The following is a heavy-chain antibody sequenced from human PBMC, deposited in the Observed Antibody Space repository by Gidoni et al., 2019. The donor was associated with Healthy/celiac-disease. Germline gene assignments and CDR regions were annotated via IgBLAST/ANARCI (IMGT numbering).Heavy chain of an antibody. CDR3: ARDHTRIAARPEFDSTYNDY. CDR2: IKQDGSEK. V-gene: IGHV3-7*03. J-gene: IGHJ4*02. CDR1: GFTFSSYW. Sequence: EVQLVESGGGLVQPGGSLRLSCAASGFTFSSYWMSWVRQAPGKGLEWVANIKQDGSEKYYVDSVKGRFTISRDNAKNSLYLQMNSLRAEDTAVYYCARDHTRIAARPEFDSTYNDYWGQGTLVTVSS. D-gene: IGHD6-6*01.